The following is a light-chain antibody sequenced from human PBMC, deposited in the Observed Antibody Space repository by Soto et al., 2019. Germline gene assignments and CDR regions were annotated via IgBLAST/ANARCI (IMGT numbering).Light chain of an antibody. CDR2: DVS. J-gene: IGLJ3*02. CDR1: SSDVGGYNY. V-gene: IGLV2-11*01. Sequence: QSALTQPRSVSGSPGQSVTISCTGTSSDVGGYNYVSWYQQHPGKAPKLMIYDVSKRPSGVPDRFSGSKSGNTASLTISGLQAEDEADYYCCSYAGSYTPRVFSGGTKVTVL. CDR3: CSYAGSYTPRV.